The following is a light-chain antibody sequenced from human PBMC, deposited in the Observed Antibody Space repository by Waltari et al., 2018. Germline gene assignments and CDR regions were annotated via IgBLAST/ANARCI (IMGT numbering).Light chain of an antibody. CDR2: DKN. Sequence: QSVLTQPPSVSGAPGQTVTISCTGTSSNIGAGYDVHWYQQLPGKAPKLLIYDKNNRPSGVSDRFSGSKSGTSASLVITGLQAEDEADYYCQSFDNSPSGLLAFGGGTKLTVL. CDR1: SSNIGAGYD. CDR3: QSFDNSPSGLLA. V-gene: IGLV1-40*01. J-gene: IGLJ2*01.